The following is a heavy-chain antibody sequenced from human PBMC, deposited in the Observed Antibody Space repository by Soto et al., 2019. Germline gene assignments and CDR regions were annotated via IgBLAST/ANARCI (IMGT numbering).Heavy chain of an antibody. D-gene: IGHD3-10*01. CDR3: ARGTMVRGGPIGAFDI. CDR2: INSDGSST. V-gene: IGHV3-74*01. Sequence: GGSLRLSCAASGFTFSSYWMHWVRQAPGKGLVWVSRINSDGSSTSYADSVKGRFTISRDNSKNTLYLQMNSLRAEDTAVYYCARGTMVRGGPIGAFDIWGQGTMVTVSS. CDR1: GFTFSSYW. J-gene: IGHJ3*02.